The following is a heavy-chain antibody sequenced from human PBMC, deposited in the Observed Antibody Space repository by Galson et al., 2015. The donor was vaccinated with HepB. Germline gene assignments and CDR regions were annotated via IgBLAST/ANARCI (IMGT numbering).Heavy chain of an antibody. V-gene: IGHV3-30*04. J-gene: IGHJ4*02. CDR2: ISYDGGNK. CDR1: GFTFSSYA. Sequence: SLRLSCAASGFTFSSYAMHWVRQAPGKGLEWVAVISYDGGNKYYADSVKGRFTISRDNSKNTLYLQMNSLRAEDTAVYYCARVGSGGPLGYWGQGTLVTVSS. D-gene: IGHD3-10*01. CDR3: ARVGSGGPLGY.